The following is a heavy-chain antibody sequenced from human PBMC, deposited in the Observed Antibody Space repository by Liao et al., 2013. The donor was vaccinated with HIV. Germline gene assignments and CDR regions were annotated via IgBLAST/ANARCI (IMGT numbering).Heavy chain of an antibody. CDR1: GGSISSYY. CDR3: ARVGGFNWGPQRYYYYYMDV. V-gene: IGHV4-4*07. Sequence: QVQLQESGPGLVKTSETLSLTCTVSGGSISSYYWSWVRQPAGKGLEWIGRFYTSGSTNYNPSLKSRVIMSVDTSKNQFSLKLSSVTAADTAVYYCARVGGFNWGPQRYYYYYMDVWGKGTTVTVSS. J-gene: IGHJ6*03. CDR2: FYTSGST. D-gene: IGHD3-16*01.